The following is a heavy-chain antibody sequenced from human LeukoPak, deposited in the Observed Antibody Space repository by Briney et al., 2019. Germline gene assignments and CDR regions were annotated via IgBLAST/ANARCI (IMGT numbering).Heavy chain of an antibody. CDR3: ARGGYSYGRPYYFDY. CDR2: ISSSSSYI. D-gene: IGHD5-18*01. V-gene: IGHV3-21*01. CDR1: GFTFSSYS. J-gene: IGHJ4*02. Sequence: PGGSLRLSCAASGFTFSSYSMNWVRQAPGKGLEWVSSISSSSSYIYYADSVKGRFTISRDNAKNSLYLQMNSLRAEDTAVYYCARGGYSYGRPYYFDYWGQGTLVTVSS.